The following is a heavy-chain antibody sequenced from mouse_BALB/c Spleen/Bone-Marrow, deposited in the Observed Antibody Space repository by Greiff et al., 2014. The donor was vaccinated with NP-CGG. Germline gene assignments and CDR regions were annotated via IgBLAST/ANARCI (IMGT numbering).Heavy chain of an antibody. CDR3: ARKYGKGGDY. CDR1: GYTFTGYW. J-gene: IGHJ2*01. CDR2: IDPSDSET. V-gene: IGHV1-61*01. D-gene: IGHD2-10*02. Sequence: VQVVESGAKLVRPGASVKLSCKASGYTFTGYWMNWVKQRPGQGLEWIGMIDPSDSETHYNQMFKDKATLSVDKSSSTAYMQLSSLTSDDSAVYYCARKYGKGGDYWGQGTTLTVSS.